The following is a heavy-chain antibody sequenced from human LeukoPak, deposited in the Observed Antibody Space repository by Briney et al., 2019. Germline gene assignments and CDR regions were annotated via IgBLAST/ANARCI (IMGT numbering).Heavy chain of an antibody. D-gene: IGHD6-13*01. CDR2: IWYDGSNK. Sequence: GGSLRLSCAASGFTFSSYGMHWVRQAPGKGLEWVAVIWYDGSNKYYADSVKGRFTISRDNSKNTLYLQMNSLRAEDTAVYYCATRRSSSCLDYWGQGTLVTVSS. J-gene: IGHJ4*02. V-gene: IGHV3-33*08. CDR3: ATRRSSSCLDY. CDR1: GFTFSSYG.